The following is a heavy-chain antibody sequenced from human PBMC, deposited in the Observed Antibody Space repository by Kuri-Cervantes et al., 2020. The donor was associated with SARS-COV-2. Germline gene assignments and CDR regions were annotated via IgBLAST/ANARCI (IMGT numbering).Heavy chain of an antibody. CDR1: GLTFNSYA. V-gene: IGHV3-23*01. CDR3: AKDHRGWIYNYNWFDP. CDR2: ISGSGDTT. D-gene: IGHD5-24*01. Sequence: GGSLRLSCAASGLTFNSYAMSWVRQAPGKGLEWVSSISGSGDTTNYADSVKGRFTISRDNSKNTLYLQMNSLRAEDTAVYYCAKDHRGWIYNYNWFDPWGQGTLVTVSS. J-gene: IGHJ5*02.